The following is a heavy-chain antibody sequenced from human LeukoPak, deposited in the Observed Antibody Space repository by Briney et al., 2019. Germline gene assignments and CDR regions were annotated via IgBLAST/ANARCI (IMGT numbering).Heavy chain of an antibody. CDR1: GFTFSSYG. J-gene: IGHJ4*02. D-gene: IGHD5-24*01. CDR3: ARGELDVEYYFDY. Sequence: HPGGSLRLSCAASGFTFSSYGMHWVRQAPGKGLEWVAVIWYDGSNKYYADSVKGRFTISRDNSKNTLYLQMNSLRAEDTAVYYCARGELDVEYYFDYWGQGTLVTVSS. CDR2: IWYDGSNK. V-gene: IGHV3-33*01.